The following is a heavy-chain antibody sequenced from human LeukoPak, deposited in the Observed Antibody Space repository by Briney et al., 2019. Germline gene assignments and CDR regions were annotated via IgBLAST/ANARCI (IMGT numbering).Heavy chain of an antibody. CDR1: GGSISSYY. V-gene: IGHV4-4*07. D-gene: IGHD6-13*01. CDR2: IYASGTT. J-gene: IGHJ4*02. Sequence: PSETLSLTCTVPGGSISSYYWSWIRQPAGKGLEWIGRIYASGTTNYTPSLKSRVTMSVDTSKNQFSLKLSSVTAADTAVYYCARDSYSSSWYFDYWGQGTLVTVSS. CDR3: ARDSYSSSWYFDY.